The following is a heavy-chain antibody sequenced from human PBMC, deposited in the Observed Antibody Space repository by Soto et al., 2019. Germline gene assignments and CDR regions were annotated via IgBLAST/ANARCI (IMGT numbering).Heavy chain of an antibody. Sequence: PSETLSLTCAVYGGSFSGYYWSWIRQPPGKGLEWIGEINHSGSTNYNPSLKSRVTISVDTSKNQFSLKLSSVTAADTAVYYCATVSGTVTTDYWGQGTLVTVSS. V-gene: IGHV4-34*01. J-gene: IGHJ4*02. CDR1: GGSFSGYY. D-gene: IGHD4-17*01. CDR3: ATVSGTVTTDY. CDR2: INHSGST.